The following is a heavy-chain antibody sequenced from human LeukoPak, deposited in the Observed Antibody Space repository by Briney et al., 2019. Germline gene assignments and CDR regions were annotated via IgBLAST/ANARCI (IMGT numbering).Heavy chain of an antibody. CDR2: INSDGTST. D-gene: IGHD3-10*01. CDR1: GFTFSTYW. V-gene: IGHV3-74*01. Sequence: LAGGSLRLSCVASGFTFSTYWMHWVRQAPGKGLVWVSRINSDGTSTTYADSVKGRFTISRDNAKNTLYLQMNSLRAENTAVYYCAVPRFGNYYGIDVWGQGTTVTVSS. J-gene: IGHJ6*02. CDR3: AVPRFGNYYGIDV.